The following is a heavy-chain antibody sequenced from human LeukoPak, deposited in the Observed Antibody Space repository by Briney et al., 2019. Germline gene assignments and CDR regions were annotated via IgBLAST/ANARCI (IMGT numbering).Heavy chain of an antibody. CDR3: ARESSGSYSNWFDP. CDR1: GGSISSYY. J-gene: IGHJ5*02. D-gene: IGHD1-26*01. V-gene: IGHV4-59*01. CDR2: IYYSGST. Sequence: TPSETLSLTCTASGGSISSYYWSWIRQPPGKGLEWIGYIYYSGSTNYNPSLKSRVTISVDTSKNQFSLKLSSVTAADTAVYYCARESSGSYSNWFDPWGQGTLVTVSS.